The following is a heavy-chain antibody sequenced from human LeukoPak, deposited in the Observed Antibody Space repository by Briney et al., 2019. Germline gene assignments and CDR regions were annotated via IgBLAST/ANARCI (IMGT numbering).Heavy chain of an antibody. CDR2: IYYSGST. CDR3: ASTISYYYDRDGYPSYYFDY. D-gene: IGHD3-22*01. CDR1: GGSISSSSPY. J-gene: IGHJ4*02. Sequence: SETLSLTCTVSGGSISSSSPYWGWIRQPPGKGLEWIGSIYYSGSTYYNPSLKSRVTISVDTSKNQFSLKLSSVTAADTAVYFCASTISYYYDRDGYPSYYFDYWGQGALVPVSS. V-gene: IGHV4-39*07.